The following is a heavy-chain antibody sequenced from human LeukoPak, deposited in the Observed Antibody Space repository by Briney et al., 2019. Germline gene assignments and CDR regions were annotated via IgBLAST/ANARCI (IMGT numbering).Heavy chain of an antibody. J-gene: IGHJ4*02. CDR1: GFTFSSYG. CDR3: AKDPRDGTAAATWGYFDY. Sequence: GGSLRLSCAASGFTFSSYGMHWVRQAPGKGLEWVAFIRYDGSNKYYADSVKGRFTISRDNSKNTLYLQMNSLRAEDTAVYYCAKDPRDGTAAATWGYFDYWGQGTLVTVSS. CDR2: IRYDGSNK. V-gene: IGHV3-30*02. D-gene: IGHD6-13*01.